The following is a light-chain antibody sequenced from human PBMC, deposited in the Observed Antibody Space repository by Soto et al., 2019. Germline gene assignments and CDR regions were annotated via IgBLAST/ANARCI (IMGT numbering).Light chain of an antibody. J-gene: IGKJ2*01. CDR3: QQFYTNSYT. CDR1: QSVLYSANNKNY. Sequence: DIVMTQSPDSLAVSLGERATINCKSSQSVLYSANNKNYLAWYQQKSGQPTKLLIYWASTREFGVPDRISGSGSGTDFTLTISSLQAEDVAVYYCQQFYTNSYTFGQGTKLAI. V-gene: IGKV4-1*01. CDR2: WAS.